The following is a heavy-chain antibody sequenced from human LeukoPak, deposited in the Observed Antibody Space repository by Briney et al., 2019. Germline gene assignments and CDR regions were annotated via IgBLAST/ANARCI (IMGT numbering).Heavy chain of an antibody. D-gene: IGHD6-19*01. CDR1: GFTFNTYK. V-gene: IGHV3-33*08. Sequence: GGSLRLSCAASGFTFNTYKMNWVRQAPGKGLEWVSIIWYDGSNQYYADSVKGRFTISKDNSQNTLYLHMNSLRAEDTAVYYCARDPGHSGWYGDYWGQGTLVTVSS. CDR2: IWYDGSNQ. CDR3: ARDPGHSGWYGDY. J-gene: IGHJ4*02.